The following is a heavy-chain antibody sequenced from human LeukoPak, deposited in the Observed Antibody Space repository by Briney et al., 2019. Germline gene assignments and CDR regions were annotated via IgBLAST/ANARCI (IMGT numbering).Heavy chain of an antibody. V-gene: IGHV3-30*18. Sequence: GGSLRLSCAASGFTFSRYWMTWVRQVPRKGLEWVAVISNDGSKKYYADSVKGRFTISRDNSKNTLSLQVSSLRTEDTAVYYCAKDRYSYAFEYSDSWGQGTLVTVSS. CDR3: AKDRYSYAFEYSDS. J-gene: IGHJ4*02. CDR1: GFTFSRYW. D-gene: IGHD5-18*01. CDR2: ISNDGSKK.